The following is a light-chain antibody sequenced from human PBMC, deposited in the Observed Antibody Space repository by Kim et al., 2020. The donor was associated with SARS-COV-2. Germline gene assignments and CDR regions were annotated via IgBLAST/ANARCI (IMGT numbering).Light chain of an antibody. Sequence: SGSPGERATLPCRASQSVSSNLAWYQQKPGQAPRLLIYGASTRATGIPARFSGSGSGTEFTLTISSLQSEDFAVYYCKQYNNWPYTFGQGTKLEI. CDR3: KQYNNWPYT. V-gene: IGKV3-15*01. CDR2: GAS. CDR1: QSVSSN. J-gene: IGKJ2*01.